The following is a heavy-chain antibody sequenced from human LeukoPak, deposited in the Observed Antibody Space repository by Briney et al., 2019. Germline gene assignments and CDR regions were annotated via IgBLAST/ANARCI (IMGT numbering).Heavy chain of an antibody. J-gene: IGHJ6*03. D-gene: IGHD3-16*02. Sequence: ASVTVSCTASGYTFTSYAMNWVRQAPGQGLEWMGWINTNTGNPTYAQGFTGRFVFSLDTSVSTAYLQISSLMAEDTAVYYCAIPKYRYYYYYYMDVWGKGTTVTVSS. CDR3: AIPKYRYYYYYYMDV. CDR2: INTNTGNP. V-gene: IGHV7-4-1*02. CDR1: GYTFTSYA.